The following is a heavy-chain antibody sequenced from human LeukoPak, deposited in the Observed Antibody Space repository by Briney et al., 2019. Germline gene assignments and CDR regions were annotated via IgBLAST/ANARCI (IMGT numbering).Heavy chain of an antibody. J-gene: IGHJ4*02. CDR1: GFAITTYW. CDR3: ARGGWELLF. Sequence: GGSLRLSCAASGFAITTYWMTWVRQAPGKGLEWVATIKPDGSEKYYVDSVKGRFTISRDNAENSVNLQMNSLRAGDTAVYYCARGGWELLFWGQGTLFTVSS. CDR2: IKPDGSEK. D-gene: IGHD1-26*01. V-gene: IGHV3-7*01.